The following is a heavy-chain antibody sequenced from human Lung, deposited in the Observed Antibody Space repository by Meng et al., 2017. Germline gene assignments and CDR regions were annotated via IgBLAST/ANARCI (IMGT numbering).Heavy chain of an antibody. CDR3: ARGPTTMAHDFDY. Sequence: QGQLQQWGQGSLKPSGTLSPSCVVSGGSFSDYNWSWIRQPPGKGLEWIGEINHSGSTNYNPSLESRATISVDTSQNNLSLKLSSVTAADSAVYYCARGPTTMAHDFDYWGQGTLVTVSS. D-gene: IGHD4-11*01. J-gene: IGHJ4*02. V-gene: IGHV4-34*01. CDR2: INHSGST. CDR1: GGSFSDYN.